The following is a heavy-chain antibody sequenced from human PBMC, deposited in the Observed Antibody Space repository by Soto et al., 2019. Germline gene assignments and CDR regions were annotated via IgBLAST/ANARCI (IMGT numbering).Heavy chain of an antibody. Sequence: SETLSLTCAVSGGSISSGGFSWSWIRQSPGKGLELIGYIYYSGSTYYNPSLKSRVTISVDRSKNEFSLRLSSVTAADTAVYYCARAPFILKGYYDATEYYYSDYWGPGTLVTVSS. V-gene: IGHV4-30-2*06. CDR1: GGSISSGGFS. J-gene: IGHJ4*02. CDR2: IYYSGST. CDR3: ARAPFILKGYYDATEYYYSDY. D-gene: IGHD3-22*01.